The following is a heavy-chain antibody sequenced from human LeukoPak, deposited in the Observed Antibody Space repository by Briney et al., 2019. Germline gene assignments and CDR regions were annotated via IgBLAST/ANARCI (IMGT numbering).Heavy chain of an antibody. Sequence: GGSLRLSCAASGFTFSSYWMHWVRQAPGKGLVWVSRINSDGSSTSYADSVKGRFTISRDNAQNTLYLQMNSLRAEDTAVYYCARGYSSSWGRNYYYYMDVWGKGTTVTVSS. D-gene: IGHD6-13*01. V-gene: IGHV3-74*01. CDR3: ARGYSSSWGRNYYYYMDV. CDR2: INSDGSST. J-gene: IGHJ6*03. CDR1: GFTFSSYW.